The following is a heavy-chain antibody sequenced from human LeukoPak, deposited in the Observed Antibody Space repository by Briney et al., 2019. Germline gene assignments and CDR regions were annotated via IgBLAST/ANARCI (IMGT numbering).Heavy chain of an antibody. V-gene: IGHV1-69*13. CDR2: IIPIFGTA. D-gene: IGHD1-26*01. CDR1: GGTFISYA. J-gene: IGHJ6*02. CDR3: ASPYSGSDLTYYYYGMDV. Sequence: ASVKASCKASGGTFISYAISWVRQAPGQGLEWMGGIIPIFGTANYAQKFQGRVTITADESTSTAYMELSSLRSEDTAVYYCASPYSGSDLTYYYYGMDVWGQGTTVTVSS.